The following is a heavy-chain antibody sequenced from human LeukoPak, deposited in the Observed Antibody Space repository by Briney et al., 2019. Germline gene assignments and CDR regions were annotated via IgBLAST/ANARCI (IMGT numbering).Heavy chain of an antibody. J-gene: IGHJ1*01. CDR2: FDPEDGET. Sequence: GAPVKVSCKVSGYTLTELSMHWVRQAPGKGLEWMGGFDPEDGETIYAQKFQGRVTMTEDTSTDTAYMELSSLRSEDTAVYYCATVGATRAKYFQHWGQGTLVTVSS. CDR3: ATVGATRAKYFQH. CDR1: GYTLTELS. D-gene: IGHD1-26*01. V-gene: IGHV1-24*01.